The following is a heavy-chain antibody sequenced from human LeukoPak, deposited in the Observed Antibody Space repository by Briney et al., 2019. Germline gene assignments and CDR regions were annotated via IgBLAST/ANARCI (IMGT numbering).Heavy chain of an antibody. CDR3: AREGYYGSGSPPSLYFDY. Sequence: GGSLRVSCAASGFTFRNYVIHWVRQAPGRGLEWVAVTSSDLNVRLYADSVKGRFTISRDNSRSTLYLQMNSLRPEDTAIYYCAREGYYGSGSPPSLYFDYWGQGTLVTVSS. V-gene: IGHV3-30-3*01. CDR1: GFTFRNYV. J-gene: IGHJ4*02. D-gene: IGHD3-10*01. CDR2: TSSDLNVR.